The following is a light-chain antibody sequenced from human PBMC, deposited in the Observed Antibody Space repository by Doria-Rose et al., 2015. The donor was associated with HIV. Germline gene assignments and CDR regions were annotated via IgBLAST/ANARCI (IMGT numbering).Light chain of an antibody. Sequence: SYELIQPPSVSVSPGQTASITCSGDKLGDKYACWYQQKPGQSPVVVIYQDSKRPSGFPERFSGSNSGNTATLTISGTQAMDEADYYCQAWDSSTAVGFGGGTKLTVL. CDR1: KLGDKY. J-gene: IGLJ2*01. CDR2: QDS. CDR3: QAWDSSTAVG. V-gene: IGLV3-1*01.